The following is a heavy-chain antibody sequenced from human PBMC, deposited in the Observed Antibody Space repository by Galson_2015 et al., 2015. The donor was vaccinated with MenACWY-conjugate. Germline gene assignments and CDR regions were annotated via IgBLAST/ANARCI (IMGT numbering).Heavy chain of an antibody. J-gene: IGHJ4*02. CDR2: ISGGASSS. CDR1: GFTFSRYW. D-gene: IGHD5-12*01. Sequence: SLRLSCAASGFTFSRYWMHWVRQIPGKGLVWVSRISGGASSSYYAESVKGRFTISRDNANNMVYLQMDNVRAEDTALYYCATTRAPYGGYAGEYYFDHWGQGALVTVSS. CDR3: ATTRAPYGGYAGEYYFDH. V-gene: IGHV3-74*01.